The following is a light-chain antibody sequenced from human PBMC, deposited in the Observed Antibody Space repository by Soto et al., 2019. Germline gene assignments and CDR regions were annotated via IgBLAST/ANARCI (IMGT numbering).Light chain of an antibody. CDR2: HAS. V-gene: IGKV1-39*01. J-gene: IGKJ1*01. CDR1: QRVXSY. Sequence: QLTHSASSVSASVGDRVTIACRPSQRVXSYLNWDQREPGKAPKVLXYHASSLQTGVPSRFSGSGSGTAFTLTISSRKQKDCENYYLQQSYRTTFTFGQGTKVDI. CDR3: QQSYRTTFT.